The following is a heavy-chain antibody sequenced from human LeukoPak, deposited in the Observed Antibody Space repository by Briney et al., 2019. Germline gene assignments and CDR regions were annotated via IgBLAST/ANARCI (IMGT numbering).Heavy chain of an antibody. CDR3: VRELSGSGNVYYFDH. V-gene: IGHV3-21*01. Sequence: PGGSLRLSCAASGFTFSRHSFNWVSEAPGKGLEGVSSITFPSSYILYADSVKCRFTFSTDNAQNSLYLQMNSLRVEDTAVYYCVRELSGSGNVYYFDHWGQGALVTVSS. CDR1: GFTFSRHS. D-gene: IGHD6-19*01. J-gene: IGHJ4*02. CDR2: ITFPSSYI.